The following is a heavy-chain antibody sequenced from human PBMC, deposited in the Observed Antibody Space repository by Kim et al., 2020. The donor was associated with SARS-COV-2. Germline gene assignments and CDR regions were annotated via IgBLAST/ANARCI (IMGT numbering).Heavy chain of an antibody. CDR1: GYTLTELS. J-gene: IGHJ6*02. D-gene: IGHD2-15*01. CDR3: ATGPSVYCSGGSCYSSSAYYDYYGMDV. V-gene: IGHV1-24*01. Sequence: ASVKVSCKVSGYTLTELSMHWVRQAPGKGLEWMGGFDPEDGETIYAQKFQGRVTMTEATSTDTAYMELSSLRSEDTAVYYCATGPSVYCSGGSCYSSSAYYDYYGMDVGGQGTTVTVAS. CDR2: FDPEDGET.